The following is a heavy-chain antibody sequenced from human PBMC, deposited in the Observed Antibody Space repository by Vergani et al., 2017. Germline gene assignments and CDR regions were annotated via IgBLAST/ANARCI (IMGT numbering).Heavy chain of an antibody. Sequence: QLQLQESGPGLVKPSETLSLTCTVSGGSISSSSYYWGWIRQPPGKGLEWIGSIYYSGSTYYNPSLKSRGTISVDPSKNQFSRKLSSVTAAATAVYYCARATIPGPLGYWYFDLWGRGTLVTVSS. CDR2: IYYSGST. J-gene: IGHJ2*01. CDR1: GGSISSSSYY. CDR3: ARATIPGPLGYWYFDL. D-gene: IGHD7-27*01. V-gene: IGHV4-39*07.